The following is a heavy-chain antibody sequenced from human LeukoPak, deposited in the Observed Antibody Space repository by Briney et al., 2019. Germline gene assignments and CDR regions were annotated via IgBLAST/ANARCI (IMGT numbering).Heavy chain of an antibody. CDR3: ARDKVGYGRYYYYYMDV. V-gene: IGHV1-69*05. CDR2: IIPIFGTA. D-gene: IGHD3-16*01. CDR1: GGTFSSYA. Sequence: SVKVSCKASGGTFSSYAISWVRQAPGQGLEWMGGIIPIFGTANYAQKFQGRVTITTDESTSTAYMELSSLRSEDTAVYYCARDKVGYGRYYYYYMDVWGKGTTVTVSS. J-gene: IGHJ6*03.